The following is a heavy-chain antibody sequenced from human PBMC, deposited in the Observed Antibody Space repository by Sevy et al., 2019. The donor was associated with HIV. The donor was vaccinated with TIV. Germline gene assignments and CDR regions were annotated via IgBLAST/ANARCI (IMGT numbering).Heavy chain of an antibody. D-gene: IGHD2-2*01. Sequence: SETLSLTCTVSGASISNYYWSWFRQPAGKGLEWIGRIYSGGNTNYNPSLKSRVTMSVDASKNQFFLNLSSVTAADTAVYYCAIANFCSSTSCYDYWGQGSLVTVSS. J-gene: IGHJ4*02. CDR3: AIANFCSSTSCYDY. CDR1: GASISNYY. CDR2: IYSGGNT. V-gene: IGHV4-4*07.